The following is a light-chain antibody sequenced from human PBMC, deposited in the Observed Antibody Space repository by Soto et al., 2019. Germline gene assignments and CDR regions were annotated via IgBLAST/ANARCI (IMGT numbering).Light chain of an antibody. CDR1: QTISSW. CDR3: QHYNSYSEA. Sequence: DIQMTQSPYSLSAAVGDRVTIACRASQTISSWLAWYQQKPGKAPKLLIYTASTLKSGVPSRFSGSGSGTEFTLTISSLQPDDFATYYCQHYNSYSEAFGQGTKVELK. V-gene: IGKV1-5*03. CDR2: TAS. J-gene: IGKJ1*01.